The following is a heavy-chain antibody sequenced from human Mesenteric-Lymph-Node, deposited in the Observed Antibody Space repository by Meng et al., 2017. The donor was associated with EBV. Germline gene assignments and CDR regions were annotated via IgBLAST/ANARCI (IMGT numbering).Heavy chain of an antibody. D-gene: IGHD3-10*01. V-gene: IGHV4-34*01. CDR1: GGSFSGYY. CDR3: ARFGAILRGFDY. Sequence: QAQLQPWGAGLLKPSWTLSLTCAVYGGSFSGYYWSWIRQPPGKGLEWIGEINHSGSTNYTPSLKSRVTISVDTSKNQFSLKLSSVTAADTAVYYCARFGAILRGFDYWGQGTLVTVSS. J-gene: IGHJ4*02. CDR2: INHSGST.